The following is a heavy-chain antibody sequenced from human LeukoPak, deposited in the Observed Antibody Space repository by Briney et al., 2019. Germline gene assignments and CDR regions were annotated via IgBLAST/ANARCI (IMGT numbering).Heavy chain of an antibody. CDR2: INSGGST. CDR3: AKQAALNYGSGTVDWFDP. D-gene: IGHD3-10*01. CDR1: GFTFSTYA. J-gene: IGHJ5*02. V-gene: IGHV3-23*01. Sequence: GGSLRLSCAASGFTFSTYAMTWVRQAPGKGLEWVSTINSGGSTYYADSVKGRFTVSRDNSKNTLYLQMNSLRAEDTAVYYCAKQAALNYGSGTVDWFDPWGQGTLVTVSS.